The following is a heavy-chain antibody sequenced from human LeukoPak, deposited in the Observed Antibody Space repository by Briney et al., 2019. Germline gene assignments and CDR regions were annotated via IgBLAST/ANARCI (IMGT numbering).Heavy chain of an antibody. CDR1: GFTFSTYW. Sequence: GGSLRLSCAASGFTFSTYWMNWVRQAPGKGLEWVSSISSSSSYIYYADSVKGRFTISRDNAKNSLYLQMNSLRAEDTAVYYCARDRDYYDSSGYRASDYWGQGTLVTVSS. CDR3: ARDRDYYDSSGYRASDY. CDR2: ISSSSSYI. D-gene: IGHD3-22*01. J-gene: IGHJ4*02. V-gene: IGHV3-21*01.